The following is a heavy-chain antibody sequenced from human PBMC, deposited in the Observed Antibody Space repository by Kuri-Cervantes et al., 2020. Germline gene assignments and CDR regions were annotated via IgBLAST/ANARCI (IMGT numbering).Heavy chain of an antibody. Sequence: ASVKVSCKASGYTFTSYGISWVRQAPGQGLEWMGWISAYNGNTNYAQKLQGRVTMTTDTSTSTAYMKLRSLRSDDTAVYYCARVSGIAVAGNPDYWGQGTLVTVSS. CDR3: ARVSGIAVAGNPDY. D-gene: IGHD6-19*01. CDR2: ISAYNGNT. J-gene: IGHJ4*02. CDR1: GYTFTSYG. V-gene: IGHV1-18*01.